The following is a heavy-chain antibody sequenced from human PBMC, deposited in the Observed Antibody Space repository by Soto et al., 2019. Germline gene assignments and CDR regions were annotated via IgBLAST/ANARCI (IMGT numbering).Heavy chain of an antibody. CDR3: ARQSKDSYYDFWSGYYYYYYGMDV. CDR1: GYSFTSYW. Sequence: GESLKISCKGSGYSFTSYWISWVRQMPGKGLEWMGRIDPSDSYINYSPSFQGHVTISADKSISTAYLQWSSLKASDTAMYYCARQSKDSYYDFWSGYYYYYYGMDVWGQGTTVTVSS. V-gene: IGHV5-10-1*01. D-gene: IGHD3-3*01. J-gene: IGHJ6*02. CDR2: IDPSDSYI.